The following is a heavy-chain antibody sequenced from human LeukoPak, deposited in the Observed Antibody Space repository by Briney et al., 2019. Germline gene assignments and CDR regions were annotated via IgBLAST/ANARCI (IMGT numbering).Heavy chain of an antibody. CDR2: IKQDGSEK. V-gene: IGHV3-7*01. CDR1: GFTFGSHA. CDR3: ASRYFDTNGYYYDF. J-gene: IGHJ4*02. D-gene: IGHD3-22*01. Sequence: GGSLRLSCEASGFTFGSHAMYWVRQAPGKGLEWVANIKQDGSEKNYVDSVRGRFTISRDNAKNSLYLQMNSLRAEDTALYYCASRYFDTNGYYYDFWGQGTLVTVSS.